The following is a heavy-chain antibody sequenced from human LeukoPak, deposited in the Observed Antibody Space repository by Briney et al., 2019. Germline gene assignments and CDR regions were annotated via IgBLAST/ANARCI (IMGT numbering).Heavy chain of an antibody. D-gene: IGHD5-18*01. CDR1: GFTFDDYA. CDR2: IGWNSGSI. V-gene: IGHV3-9*01. Sequence: GGSLRLSCAASGFTFDDYAMHWVRQAPGKGLEWVSTIGWNSGSIGYADSVKGRFTISWDNAKNSLYLQMNSLRAEDTAVYYCARGSRGYSYGYGFDYWGQGTLVTVSS. CDR3: ARGSRGYSYGYGFDY. J-gene: IGHJ4*02.